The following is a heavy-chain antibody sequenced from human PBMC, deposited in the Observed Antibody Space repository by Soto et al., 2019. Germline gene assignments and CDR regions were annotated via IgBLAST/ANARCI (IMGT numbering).Heavy chain of an antibody. D-gene: IGHD3-3*01. J-gene: IGHJ4*02. V-gene: IGHV5-51*01. Sequence: PGEFLKIWCSVSGYTFTSYWIRWVRQLPGKGLEWMGVIYPGDSEIRYTPSFQGQVTISVDKSIRTAYLHWNSLKASDTAMYYCARAWSNSYLYFDYWGQRTLVTVSS. CDR2: IYPGDSEI. CDR1: GYTFTSYW. CDR3: ARAWSNSYLYFDY.